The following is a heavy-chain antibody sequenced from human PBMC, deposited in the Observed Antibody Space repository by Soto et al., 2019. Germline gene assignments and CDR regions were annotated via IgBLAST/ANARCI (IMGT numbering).Heavy chain of an antibody. CDR3: ARSYIDHAFDI. CDR1: GFSFSSYW. J-gene: IGHJ3*02. V-gene: IGHV3-7*01. CDR2: IKQDGSEK. Sequence: GGSLRLSCTASGFSFSSYWMSWVRQAPGKGLEWVANIKQDGSEKYYVDSVKGRFTISRDNAKNSLYLQMNSLRAEDTAVYYCARSYIDHAFDIWGQGTMVTVSS. D-gene: IGHD5-12*01.